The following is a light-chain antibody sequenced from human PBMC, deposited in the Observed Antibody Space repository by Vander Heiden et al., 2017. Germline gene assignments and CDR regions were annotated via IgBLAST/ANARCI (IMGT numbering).Light chain of an antibody. CDR1: PTVSSSH. J-gene: IGKJ2*02. CDR2: GAS. CDR3: QHDGSSPRCT. Sequence: EIVLMQSPGTLPLSPGERATPSCRASPTVSSSHLVLYPQKPGQAPRPLIYGASSKSTRIPDRSSRSGCGTDVTLTISSPDLVDIVVYYCQHDGSSPRCTFGQGTKVEIK. V-gene: IGKV3-20*01.